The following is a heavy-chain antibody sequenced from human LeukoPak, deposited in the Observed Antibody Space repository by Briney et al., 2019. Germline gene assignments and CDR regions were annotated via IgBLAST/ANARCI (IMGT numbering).Heavy chain of an antibody. CDR2: IKEDGSVK. V-gene: IGHV3-7*01. D-gene: IGHD2-2*02. J-gene: IGHJ6*02. CDR3: TRDNSYNYNNKGMDV. Sequence: GGTLRLSCAASGFTFSNCWKSWVRHAPGKGLEWVAYIKEDGSVKKYVDSVKGRFTISRDNAKNSLILQMDSLRDEDTAVYYCTRDNSYNYNNKGMDVWGQGTTVTVS. CDR1: GFTFSNCW.